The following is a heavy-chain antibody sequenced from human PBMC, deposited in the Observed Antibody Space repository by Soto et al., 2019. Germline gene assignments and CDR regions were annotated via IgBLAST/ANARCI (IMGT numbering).Heavy chain of an antibody. CDR3: ARENGSGNEYYYYGMDV. D-gene: IGHD3-10*01. V-gene: IGHV1-69*06. J-gene: IGHJ6*02. CDR1: GGTFSSYA. CDR2: IIPIFGTA. Sequence: QVQLVQSGAEVKKPGSSVKVSCKASGGTFSSYAISWVRQAPGQGLEWMGGIIPIFGTANYAQKFQGRVTITADKSTSTAYMELSSLRSEDTAVYYCARENGSGNEYYYYGMDVWGQGTTVTVSS.